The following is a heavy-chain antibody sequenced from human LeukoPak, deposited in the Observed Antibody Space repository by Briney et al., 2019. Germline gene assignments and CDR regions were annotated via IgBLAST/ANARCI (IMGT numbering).Heavy chain of an antibody. J-gene: IGHJ3*02. Sequence: SETLSLTCTVSGGSISSYYWSWIRQPPWKGLEWIGYIYYSGSTNYNPSLKGRVTISVDTSKNQFSLKLSSVTAADTAVYYCARLGDSSGYFGAFDIWGQGTMVTVSS. CDR2: IYYSGST. CDR1: GGSISSYY. V-gene: IGHV4-59*01. CDR3: ARLGDSSGYFGAFDI. D-gene: IGHD3-22*01.